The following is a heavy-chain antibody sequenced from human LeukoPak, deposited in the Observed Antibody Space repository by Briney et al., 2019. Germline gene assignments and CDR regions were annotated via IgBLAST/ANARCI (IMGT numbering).Heavy chain of an antibody. V-gene: IGHV3-21*01. CDR1: GFTFSSYS. J-gene: IGHJ5*02. Sequence: GGSLRLSCAASGFTFSSYSMNWVRQAPGKGLEWVSSISSSSSYIYYADSVKGRFTISRDNSKNTLYLQMNSLRAEDTAVYYCAKDRRALQFDPWGQGTLVTVSS. CDR3: AKDRRALQFDP. CDR2: ISSSSSYI.